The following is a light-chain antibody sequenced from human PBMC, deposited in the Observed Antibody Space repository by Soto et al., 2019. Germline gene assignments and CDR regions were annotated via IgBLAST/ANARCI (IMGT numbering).Light chain of an antibody. CDR2: GVS. Sequence: EIVLTQSPGTLSLSPGERATLSCRASQSVSSNLAWYQHKPGQAPRLLIYGVSTRDTGVPDRFSGSASGTEFTLTISSLQSEDFAVYYCQQYNNWPRTFGQGTRLEIK. CDR1: QSVSSN. V-gene: IGKV3-15*01. J-gene: IGKJ5*01. CDR3: QQYNNWPRT.